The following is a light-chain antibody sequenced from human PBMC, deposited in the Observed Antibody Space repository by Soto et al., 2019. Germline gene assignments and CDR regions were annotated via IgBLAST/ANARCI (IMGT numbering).Light chain of an antibody. J-gene: IGKJ1*01. CDR2: KAS. V-gene: IGKV1-5*03. CDR1: QTISSW. CDR3: QHYNSYSEA. Sequence: DLQMTQSPSTLSGSVGDRVTITCRASQTISSWLAWYQQKPGKAPKLLIYKASTLKSGVPSRFSGSGSGTEFTLNISSLQPDDFATYYCQHYNSYSEAFGQGTKVELK.